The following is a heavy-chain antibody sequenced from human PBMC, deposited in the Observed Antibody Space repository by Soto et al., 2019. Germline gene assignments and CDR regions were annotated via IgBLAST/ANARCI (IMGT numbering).Heavy chain of an antibody. CDR3: ARRKGGSGSSGYYLSPDAFDI. J-gene: IGHJ3*02. CDR1: GYTFSNYW. D-gene: IGHD3-22*01. CDR2: IYPGDSDT. V-gene: IGHV5-51*01. Sequence: TGESLKISCKCSGYTFSNYWIGWVRQMPGKGLEWMGIIYPGDSDTRYSPSFQGQVTISADKSISTAYLQWSSLKASDTAMYYCARRKGGSGSSGYYLSPDAFDIWGQGTMVTVSS.